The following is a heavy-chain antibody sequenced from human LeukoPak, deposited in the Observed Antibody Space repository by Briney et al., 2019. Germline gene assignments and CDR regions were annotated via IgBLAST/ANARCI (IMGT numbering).Heavy chain of an antibody. D-gene: IGHD6-13*01. CDR3: ARSRIAALGYFDY. CDR1: GGSISSGGYY. V-gene: IGHV4-30-2*01. J-gene: IGHJ4*02. CDR2: IYHSGST. Sequence: PSETLSLTCTVSGGSISSGGYYWSWIRQPPGKGLEWIGYIYHSGSTYYNPSLKSRVTISVDRSKNQFSLKLSSVTAADTAVYYCARSRIAALGYFDYWGQGTLVTVSS.